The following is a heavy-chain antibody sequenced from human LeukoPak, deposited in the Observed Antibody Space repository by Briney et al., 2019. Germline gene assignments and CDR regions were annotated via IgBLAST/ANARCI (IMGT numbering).Heavy chain of an antibody. CDR2: IYYSGST. D-gene: IGHD1-26*01. Sequence: SETLSLTCTVSGGSISSGVYYWSWIRQPPGKGLEWIGYIYYSGSTYYNPSLKSRVTISVDTSKNQFSLKLSSVTAADTAVYYCARGLEFLSSHNWFDPWGQGTLVTVSS. J-gene: IGHJ5*02. V-gene: IGHV4-30-4*08. CDR1: GGSISSGVYY. CDR3: ARGLEFLSSHNWFDP.